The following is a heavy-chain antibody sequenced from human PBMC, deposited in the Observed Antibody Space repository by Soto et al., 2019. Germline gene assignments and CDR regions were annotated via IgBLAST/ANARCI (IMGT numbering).Heavy chain of an antibody. CDR1: GFTFSSYA. Sequence: LRLSCAASGFTFSSYAMSWVRQPPGQGLEWVSGISTGGGSTYYADSVKGRFTISRDNPKNTLYLQMNSLRAEDTAVYYCAKAYLSTLYYFDYWGEGALVTVSS. D-gene: IGHD2-21*01. V-gene: IGHV3-23*01. J-gene: IGHJ4*02. CDR3: AKAYLSTLYYFDY. CDR2: ISTGGGST.